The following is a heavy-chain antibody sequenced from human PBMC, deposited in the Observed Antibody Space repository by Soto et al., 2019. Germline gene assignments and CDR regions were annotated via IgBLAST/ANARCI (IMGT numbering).Heavy chain of an antibody. V-gene: IGHV3-48*03. D-gene: IGHD7-27*01. Sequence: QLVESGGGLIQTGGSMRLSCIGSEYSFSSFEMNWVRQAPGKGLEWVSYMSTSGADIKYADSVKGRFTVSRDNSKNSLLLQMDSLRADDTSINYCARTLGNWYFDLWGRGTLVTGSS. CDR1: EYSFSSFE. CDR3: ARTLGNWYFDL. J-gene: IGHJ2*01. CDR2: MSTSGADI.